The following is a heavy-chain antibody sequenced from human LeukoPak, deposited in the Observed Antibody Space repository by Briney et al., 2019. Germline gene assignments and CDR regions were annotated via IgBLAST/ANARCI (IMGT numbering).Heavy chain of an antibody. CDR2: ISSSSSTI. V-gene: IGHV3-48*01. CDR1: GFTFSSYS. Sequence: GGSLRLSCAASGFTFSSYSMNWVRQAPGKGLEWVSYISSSSSTIYYADSVKGRFTISRDNAKNSLYLQMNSLRAEDTAVYYCARGSDYYDSSGYYYYYYYYMDVWGKGTTVTISS. D-gene: IGHD3-22*01. CDR3: ARGSDYYDSSGYYYYYYYYMDV. J-gene: IGHJ6*03.